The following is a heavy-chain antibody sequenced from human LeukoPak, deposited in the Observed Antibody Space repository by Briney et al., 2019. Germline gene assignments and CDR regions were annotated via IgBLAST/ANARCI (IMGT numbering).Heavy chain of an antibody. D-gene: IGHD4-17*01. J-gene: IGHJ4*02. CDR2: INHSGST. CDR1: GGSISSSW. Sequence: SGTLSLTCVVSGGSISSSWWSWVRQPPGKGLEWIGEINHSGSTNYNPSLKSRVTISVDTSKNQFSLKLSSVTVADTAVYYCARERPYGDYFDYWGQGTLVTVSS. V-gene: IGHV4-4*02. CDR3: ARERPYGDYFDY.